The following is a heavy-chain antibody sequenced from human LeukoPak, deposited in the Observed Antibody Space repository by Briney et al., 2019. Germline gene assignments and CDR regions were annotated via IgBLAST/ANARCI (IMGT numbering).Heavy chain of an antibody. D-gene: IGHD2-15*01. CDR1: GGSINSYY. V-gene: IGHV4-59*01. J-gene: IGHJ4*02. Sequence: SETLSLTCSVSGGSINSYYWGWIRRPPGRGLEYIGHIYYTGKTDYNPSFKSRVTMSVDTSKNQLSLKLHFLTAADTAVYYCARWDCSSGTCYYLDYWGQGTLVIVSS. CDR3: ARWDCSSGTCYYLDY. CDR2: IYYTGKT.